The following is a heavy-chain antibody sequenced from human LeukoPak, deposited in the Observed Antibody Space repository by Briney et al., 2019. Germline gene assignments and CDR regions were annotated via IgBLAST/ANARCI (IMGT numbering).Heavy chain of an antibody. Sequence: GGSLRLSCAASGFTFSSYDMSWVRQAPGKGLEWVSAICGSGGSTYYADSVKGRFTISGDNSKNTLYLQMNSLRAEDTAVYYCAKDDSSSWDRYNWFDPWGQGTLVTVSS. D-gene: IGHD6-13*01. CDR2: ICGSGGST. V-gene: IGHV3-23*01. J-gene: IGHJ5*02. CDR1: GFTFSSYD. CDR3: AKDDSSSWDRYNWFDP.